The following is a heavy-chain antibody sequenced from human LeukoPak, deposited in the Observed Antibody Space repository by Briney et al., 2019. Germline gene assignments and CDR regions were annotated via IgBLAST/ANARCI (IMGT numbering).Heavy chain of an antibody. V-gene: IGHV4-39*01. CDR3: ARRFGPSRNDAFDI. CDR1: GGSINSSSYY. D-gene: IGHD3-10*01. CDR2: IYYSGST. J-gene: IGHJ3*02. Sequence: PSETLSLTCSVSGGSINSSSYYWGWIRQPPGKGLEWIGTIYYSGSTYYNPSLKSRVTISVDTSKNQFSLKLSSVTASDTAVYYCARRFGPSRNDAFDIWGQGTMVTVSS.